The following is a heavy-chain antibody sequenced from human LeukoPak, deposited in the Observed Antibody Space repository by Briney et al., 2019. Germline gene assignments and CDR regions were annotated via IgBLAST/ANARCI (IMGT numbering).Heavy chain of an antibody. Sequence: ASVKVSCKASGYTFTSYGISWVRQAPGQGLEWMGWISAYNGNTNYAQKLQGRVTMTTDTSTSTAYMELRSLRSDDTAVYYCARARNYDSSGYPDYWGQGTLVTVSS. D-gene: IGHD3-22*01. CDR1: GYTFTSYG. CDR2: ISAYNGNT. V-gene: IGHV1-18*01. CDR3: ARARNYDSSGYPDY. J-gene: IGHJ4*02.